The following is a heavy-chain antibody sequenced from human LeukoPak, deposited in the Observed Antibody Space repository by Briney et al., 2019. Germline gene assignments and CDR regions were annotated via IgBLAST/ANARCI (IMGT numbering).Heavy chain of an antibody. CDR1: GFTFDDYA. D-gene: IGHD2-15*01. Sequence: PGGSLRLSCAASGFTFDDYAMHWVRQAPGKGLEWVSGISWNSGSIGYADSVKGRFTISRDNAKNSLYLQMNSLRAEDTALYYCAKAYCSGGSCYRYYYYGMDVWGQGTTVTVSS. V-gene: IGHV3-9*01. CDR3: AKAYCSGGSCYRYYYYGMDV. J-gene: IGHJ6*02. CDR2: ISWNSGSI.